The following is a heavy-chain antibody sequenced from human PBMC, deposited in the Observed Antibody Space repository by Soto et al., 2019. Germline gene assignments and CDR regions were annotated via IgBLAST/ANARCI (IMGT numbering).Heavy chain of an antibody. CDR2: IIPIFGTA. J-gene: IGHJ4*02. D-gene: IGHD5-12*01. V-gene: IGHV1-69*05. Sequence: SVKVSCKASGGTFSSYAISWVRQAPGQGLEWMGGIIPIFGTANYAQKFQGRVTMTRDTSISTAYMELSRLTSDETAVYYCARDLQSMATTPIDIVWGQGTLVTVSS. CDR1: GGTFSSYA. CDR3: ARDLQSMATTPIDIV.